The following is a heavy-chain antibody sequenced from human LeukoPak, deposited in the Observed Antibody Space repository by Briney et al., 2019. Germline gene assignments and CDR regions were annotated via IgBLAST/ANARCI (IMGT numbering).Heavy chain of an antibody. CDR3: ARDGPYDSSGYFDS. J-gene: IGHJ4*02. Sequence: PGGSLRLSCAASGFTFSSYAMHWVRQAPGKGLEWVAVTSSDGNIKYYADSVKGRFTISRDNAKNALYLQMNSLRAEDTAVYYCARDGPYDSSGYFDSWGQGTLVTVSS. V-gene: IGHV3-30-3*01. CDR1: GFTFSSYA. CDR2: TSSDGNIK. D-gene: IGHD3-22*01.